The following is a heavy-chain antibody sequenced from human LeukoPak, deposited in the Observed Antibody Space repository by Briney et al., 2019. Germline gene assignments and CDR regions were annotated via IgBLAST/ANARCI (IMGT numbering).Heavy chain of an antibody. Sequence: SETLSLTCAVYGGSFSGYYWSWIRQPPGKGLEWIGEINHSGSTNHNPSLKSRVTISVDTSKNQFSLKLSSVTAADTAVYYCARVGGYDSEGPRVEGYYYDSSGYYYYFDYWGQGTLVTVSS. J-gene: IGHJ4*02. CDR3: ARVGGYDSEGPRVEGYYYDSSGYYYYFDY. CDR2: INHSGST. CDR1: GGSFSGYY. D-gene: IGHD3-22*01. V-gene: IGHV4-34*01.